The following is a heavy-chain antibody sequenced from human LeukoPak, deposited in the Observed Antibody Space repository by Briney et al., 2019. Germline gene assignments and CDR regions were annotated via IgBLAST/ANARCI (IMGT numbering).Heavy chain of an antibody. J-gene: IGHJ3*02. CDR3: ARVLVHHAFDI. Sequence: SQTLSLTCTVSGGSVNSDGYSWTWIRQAPGKGLEWIGYVYQSGTTYYNPSLKSRVTISKDRSKNQFSLNLSSVSAADTALYYCARVLVHHAFDIWGQGTLVTVS. CDR2: VYQSGTT. V-gene: IGHV4-30-2*01. CDR1: GGSVNSDGYS. D-gene: IGHD1-26*01.